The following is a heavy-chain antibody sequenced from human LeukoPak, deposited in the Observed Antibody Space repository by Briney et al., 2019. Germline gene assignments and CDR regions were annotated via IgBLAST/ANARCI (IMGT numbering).Heavy chain of an antibody. J-gene: IGHJ3*02. CDR2: LSDYNGNT. V-gene: IGHV1-18*01. D-gene: IGHD6-19*01. CDR3: ARGLQENLAWLTAFSAFDI. CDR1: GHIFTSYG. Sequence: ASVTVSCKTSGHIFTSYGISWVRQAPGEGLEWMGWLSDYNGNTNYAQKVQGRVTMTTDTSTSTAYMELRSLRSDDTAVYYCARGLQENLAWLTAFSAFDIWGQGTMVTVSS.